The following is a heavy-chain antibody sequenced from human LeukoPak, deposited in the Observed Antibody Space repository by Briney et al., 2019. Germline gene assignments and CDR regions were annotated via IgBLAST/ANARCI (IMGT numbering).Heavy chain of an antibody. CDR2: ISVNGGTT. Sequence: GGSLRLSCAASGLTFSSYAMTWVRQAPGKGLEWVSSISVNGGTTYYADSVKGRFTISRDSSKNTLYLQMNSLRAEDTAVYYCVKGGGNVRRYFEYWGLGTLVTVSS. CDR1: GLTFSSYA. V-gene: IGHV3-23*01. CDR3: VKGGGNVRRYFEY. D-gene: IGHD4-23*01. J-gene: IGHJ4*02.